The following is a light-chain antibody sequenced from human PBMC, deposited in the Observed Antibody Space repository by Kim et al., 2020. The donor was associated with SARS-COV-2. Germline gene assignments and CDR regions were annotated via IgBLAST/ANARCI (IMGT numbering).Light chain of an antibody. CDR2: EDY. CDR1: SGNIASNY. V-gene: IGLV6-57*01. Sequence: GKTVTIVCTLSSGNIASNYVQWYQQLPASSPSIVIYEDYQRPAGVPDRFAGSIDRSANSASLTISGLKTEDEADYYCQSYDATNQVFGGGTQLTVL. CDR3: QSYDATNQV. J-gene: IGLJ3*02.